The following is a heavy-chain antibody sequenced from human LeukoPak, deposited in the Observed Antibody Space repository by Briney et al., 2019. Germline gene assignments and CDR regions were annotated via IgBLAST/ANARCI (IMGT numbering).Heavy chain of an antibody. V-gene: IGHV4-4*07. CDR1: GGSISSYY. Sequence: SETLSLISPVSGGSISSYYWSWIRQPAGKGLEWIGRIYTSGSTNYNPSFKSRVTMSVDTSKNQFSLKLSSVTAADTAMYYCARGGLVEYSNYRYYYYYYGMDVWGQGTTVTVSS. D-gene: IGHD4-11*01. CDR2: IYTSGST. CDR3: ARGGLVEYSNYRYYYYYYGMDV. J-gene: IGHJ6*02.